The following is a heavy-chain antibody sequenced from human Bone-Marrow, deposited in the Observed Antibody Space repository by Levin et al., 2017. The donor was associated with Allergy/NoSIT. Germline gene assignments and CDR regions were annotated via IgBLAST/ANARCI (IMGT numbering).Heavy chain of an antibody. V-gene: IGHV3-48*03. CDR2: IRSSSGSSI. Sequence: GESLKISCAASGFIFSSSEMNWVRQAPGKGLEWVSYIRSSSGSSIYYADSVRGRFTISRDNAKNSLYLQMNNLRAEDTAVYYCTRALRYWGQGALVTVSS. J-gene: IGHJ4*02. CDR3: TRALRY. CDR1: GFIFSSSE.